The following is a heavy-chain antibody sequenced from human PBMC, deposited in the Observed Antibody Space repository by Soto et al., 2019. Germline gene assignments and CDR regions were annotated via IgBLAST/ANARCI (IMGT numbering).Heavy chain of an antibody. Sequence: PVGSLRLSCAVSGFTFSSYSMNWVRQAPGKGLEWVSSISSSSSYIYYADSVKGRFTISRDNAKNSLYLQMNSLRAEDTAVYYCARDVDQPHGKRYFDYWGQGTLVTVSS. CDR1: GFTFSSYS. J-gene: IGHJ4*02. CDR2: ISSSSSYI. CDR3: ARDVDQPHGKRYFDY. D-gene: IGHD2-2*01. V-gene: IGHV3-21*01.